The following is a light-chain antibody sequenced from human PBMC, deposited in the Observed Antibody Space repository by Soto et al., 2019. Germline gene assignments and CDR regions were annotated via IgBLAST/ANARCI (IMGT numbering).Light chain of an antibody. CDR3: QHYNSYSEA. CDR2: KAS. J-gene: IGKJ1*01. Sequence: DIQMTQSPSTLSGSVGDRFTITCLALQTISSWLAWYQQKPGKAPKLLIYKASTLKSGVPSRFRGSGSGTEFTLTISSLQPDDFETYYCQHYNSYSEAFGQGTKVDIK. CDR1: QTISSW. V-gene: IGKV1-5*03.